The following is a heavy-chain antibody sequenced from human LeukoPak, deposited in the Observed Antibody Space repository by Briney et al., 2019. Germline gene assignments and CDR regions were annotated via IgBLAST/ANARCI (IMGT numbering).Heavy chain of an antibody. CDR3: ARLVTFGYYYYYYYMDV. D-gene: IGHD4-23*01. J-gene: IGHJ6*03. Sequence: PSETLSLTCAVYGGSFSGYYWSWIRQPPGQGLEWIGEINHSGSTNYNPSLKSRVTISVDTSKNQFSLKLSSVTAADTAVYYCARLVTFGYYYYYYYMDVWGKGTTVTISS. CDR1: GGSFSGYY. V-gene: IGHV4-34*01. CDR2: INHSGST.